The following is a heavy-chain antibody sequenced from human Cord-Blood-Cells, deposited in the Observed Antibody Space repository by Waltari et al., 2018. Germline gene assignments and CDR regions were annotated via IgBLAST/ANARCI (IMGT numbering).Heavy chain of an antibody. D-gene: IGHD6-13*01. V-gene: IGHV2-70*04. CDR1: GFSPSTSGMR. CDR2: FDWDDDK. Sequence: QVTLKASGPALVKPTQTLTLTCTFSGFSPSTSGMRVSWIRQPPGKALEGLARFDWDDDKFYSTSLKTRLTSSKDTSKNQVILTMTNMDPVDTATYYCARDRAAAGTFAFDIWGQGTMVTVSS. CDR3: ARDRAAAGTFAFDI. J-gene: IGHJ3*02.